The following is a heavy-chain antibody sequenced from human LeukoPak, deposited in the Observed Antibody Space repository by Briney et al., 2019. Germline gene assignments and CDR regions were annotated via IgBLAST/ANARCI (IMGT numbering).Heavy chain of an antibody. Sequence: GSLRLSCAASGFTVSSNYMSWVRQAPGKGLEWVSVIYSGGSTYYADSVKGRFTISRDISKNTLYLQVNSLRAEDTAVYYCARDRSTVTTWLDYWGQGTLVTVSS. CDR2: IYSGGST. CDR3: ARDRSTVTTWLDY. V-gene: IGHV3-66*01. J-gene: IGHJ4*02. D-gene: IGHD4-17*01. CDR1: GFTVSSNY.